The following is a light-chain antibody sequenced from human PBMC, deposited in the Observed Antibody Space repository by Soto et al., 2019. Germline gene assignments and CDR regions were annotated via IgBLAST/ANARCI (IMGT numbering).Light chain of an antibody. Sequence: QSALTQSASVSGSPGQSITISCTGTSSDVGGYNYVSWYQQHPGKAPKLIIYDVSNRPSGVSTRFSGSKSGNTASLTISGLQAEDEADYYCQSYDSSHVVFGGGTKLTVL. J-gene: IGLJ2*01. CDR1: SSDVGGYNY. V-gene: IGLV2-14*01. CDR2: DVS. CDR3: QSYDSSHVV.